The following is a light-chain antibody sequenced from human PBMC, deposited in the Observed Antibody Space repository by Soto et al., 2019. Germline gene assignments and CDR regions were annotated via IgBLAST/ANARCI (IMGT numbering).Light chain of an antibody. V-gene: IGKV3-11*01. J-gene: IGKJ5*01. CDR2: DAS. CDR3: QQRSNWPIT. CDR1: QSVSSSY. Sequence: EIVLTQSPATLCLSPGERATLSCRASQSVSSSYLAWYQQKPGQAPRLLIYDASSRATDIPARFSGSGSGTDFTLTISSLEPEDFAVYYCQQRSNWPITFGQGTRLEIK.